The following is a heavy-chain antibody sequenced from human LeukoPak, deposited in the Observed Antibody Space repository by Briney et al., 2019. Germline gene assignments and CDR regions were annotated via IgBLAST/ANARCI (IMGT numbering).Heavy chain of an antibody. CDR1: GGSFSGYY. J-gene: IGHJ5*02. CDR2: INHSGST. D-gene: IGHD4-23*01. Sequence: KPSETLSLTCAVYGGSFSGYYWSWIRQPPGKGLEWIGEINHSGSTNYNPSLKSRVTISVDTSKNQFSLKLSSVTAADTAVYYCARNGGKRNWFDPWGQGTLVTVSS. V-gene: IGHV4-34*01. CDR3: ARNGGKRNWFDP.